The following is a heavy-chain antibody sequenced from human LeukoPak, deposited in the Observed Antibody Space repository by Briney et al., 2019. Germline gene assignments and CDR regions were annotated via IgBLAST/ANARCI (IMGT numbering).Heavy chain of an antibody. V-gene: IGHV3-66*01. J-gene: IGHJ3*02. CDR2: IYSVGST. Sequence: PGGSLRLSCAASGFTVSSNYMCGIRQAPGKGLERVSVIYSVGSTYYRDSVKGRFTISRDNSKNTLYLQMNSLRAEDTAVYYCARDGRPTTVVTGSDAFDIWGQGTMVTVSS. CDR1: GFTVSSNY. D-gene: IGHD4-23*01. CDR3: ARDGRPTTVVTGSDAFDI.